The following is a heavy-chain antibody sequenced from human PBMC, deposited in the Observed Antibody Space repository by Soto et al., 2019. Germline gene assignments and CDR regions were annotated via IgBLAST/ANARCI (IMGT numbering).Heavy chain of an antibody. J-gene: IGHJ2*01. V-gene: IGHV3-33*01. CDR2: IWYDGSNK. CDR1: GFTFSSYG. Sequence: QVQLVESGGGVVQPGRSLRLSCAASGFTFSSYGMHWVRQAPGKGLEWVAVIWYDGSNKYYADSVKGRFTISRDNSKNTMYLQMNSLRAADTAVYYCARDYDSSDYPRWYFDLWGRGTLVTVSS. D-gene: IGHD3-22*01. CDR3: ARDYDSSDYPRWYFDL.